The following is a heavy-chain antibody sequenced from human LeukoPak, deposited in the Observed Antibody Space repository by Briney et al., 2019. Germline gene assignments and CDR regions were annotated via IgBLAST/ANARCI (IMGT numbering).Heavy chain of an antibody. CDR3: ARGLEWFGELSHFDY. J-gene: IGHJ4*02. D-gene: IGHD3-10*01. CDR1: GYTFTGYY. Sequence: ASVKVSCKASGYTFTGYYMHWVRQAPGQGLEWMGRIHPNSGGTNYAEKFQGRVTMTRDTSISTAYMELSRLRSDDTAVHYCARGLEWFGELSHFDYWGQGTLVTVSS. V-gene: IGHV1-2*06. CDR2: IHPNSGGT.